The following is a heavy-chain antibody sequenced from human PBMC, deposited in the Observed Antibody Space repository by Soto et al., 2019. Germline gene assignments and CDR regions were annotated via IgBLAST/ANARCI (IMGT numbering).Heavy chain of an antibody. CDR1: GYTFTSYG. CDR2: ISTHNGDT. D-gene: IGHD3-9*01. CDR3: ARGYDILTGLAYYYGMDV. V-gene: IGHV1-18*01. J-gene: IGHJ6*02. Sequence: ASVKVSCKISGYTFTSYGISWVRQAPGQGLEWMGWISTHNGDTNFAQKFQGRVTLTTDTSTNTAYMDLRSLTSDDTAVYYCARGYDILTGLAYYYGMDVSGQRTNVTVSS.